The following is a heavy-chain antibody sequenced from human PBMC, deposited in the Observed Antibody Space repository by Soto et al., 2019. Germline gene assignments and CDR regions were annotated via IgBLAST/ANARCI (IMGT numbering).Heavy chain of an antibody. D-gene: IGHD3-10*01. J-gene: IGHJ5*02. V-gene: IGHV4-30-2*01. CDR1: GGSISNGGYS. CDR3: ARAQPDAGSWFDP. Sequence: SEPLSLTCAVSGGSISNGGYSWSWIRQPPGKGLEWIGYIYHSGSTYYNPSLKSRVTISVDRSKNQFSLKLSSVTAADTAVYYCARAQPDAGSWFDPWGQGTLVTVSS. CDR2: IYHSGST.